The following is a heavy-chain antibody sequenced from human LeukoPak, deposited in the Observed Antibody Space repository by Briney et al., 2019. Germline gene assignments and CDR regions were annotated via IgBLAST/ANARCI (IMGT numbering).Heavy chain of an antibody. Sequence: GGSLRLSCAASGFTFSSYWMSWVRQAPGKGLEWVANIKQDGSEKYYVDSVKGRFTISRDNAKNSLYLQMNSLRAEDTAVYYCARDLRDCSGGSCYSVSDYWGQGTLVTVSS. J-gene: IGHJ4*02. CDR3: ARDLRDCSGGSCYSVSDY. V-gene: IGHV3-7*01. CDR2: IKQDGSEK. CDR1: GFTFSSYW. D-gene: IGHD2-15*01.